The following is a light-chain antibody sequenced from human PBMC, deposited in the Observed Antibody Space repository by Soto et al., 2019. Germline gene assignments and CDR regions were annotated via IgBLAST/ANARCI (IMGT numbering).Light chain of an antibody. J-gene: IGKJ1*01. CDR3: QEYTTWPWT. CDR2: GAS. CDR1: QSVNSN. Sequence: ETVMTQSPATLSVSPGERATLSCRASQSVNSNLAWYQQKLGQAPRVLIYGASTRATGIPDRFSGSGSGTEFILTISSLQSEDFAVYYCQEYTTWPWTFGQGTKVEIK. V-gene: IGKV3-15*01.